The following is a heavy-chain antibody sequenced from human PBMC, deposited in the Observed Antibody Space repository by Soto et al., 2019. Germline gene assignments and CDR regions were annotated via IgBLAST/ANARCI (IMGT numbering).Heavy chain of an antibody. V-gene: IGHV4-39*01. CDR3: GRVVEGATRHTDFDS. CDR1: GVSIHNSHSF. J-gene: IGHJ5*01. D-gene: IGHD2-15*01. CDR2: MYYSGGA. Sequence: SETLSLTCAVSGVSIHNSHSFWGWIRQPPGKGLEFIGSMYYSGGANYKPSLKSRVTISLDTSKNQFSLTVNSVTAADTAIYYCGRVVEGATRHTDFDSWGQGTLVTV.